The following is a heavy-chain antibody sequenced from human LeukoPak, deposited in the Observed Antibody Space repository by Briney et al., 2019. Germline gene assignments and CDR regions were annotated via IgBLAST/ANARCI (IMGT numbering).Heavy chain of an antibody. J-gene: IGHJ4*02. CDR2: ISWNSGSI. Sequence: GRSLRLSCAASGFTFDDYVMDSGRQAPGKGLEWVSGISWNSGSIGYAAGVKGGFTGSSHNAKNSLDLQMNSLRAGDIAVYDCETDYCGELAHWGQATLVTVSS. CDR3: ETDYCGELAH. D-gene: IGHD1-26*01. V-gene: IGHV3-9*03. CDR1: GFTFDDYV.